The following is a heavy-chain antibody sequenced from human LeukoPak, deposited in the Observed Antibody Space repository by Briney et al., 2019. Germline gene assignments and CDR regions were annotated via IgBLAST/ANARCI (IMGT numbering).Heavy chain of an antibody. Sequence: PGGSLRLSCAASGFTVSSNYMSWVRQAPGKGLEWVSVIYSGGSTYYADSVKGRFTISRDNSKNTLYLQMNSLRAEDTAVYYCARGATYCGGDCSTPGYWGQGTLVTVSS. CDR2: IYSGGST. J-gene: IGHJ4*02. D-gene: IGHD2-21*02. CDR1: GFTVSSNY. CDR3: ARGATYCGGDCSTPGY. V-gene: IGHV3-53*01.